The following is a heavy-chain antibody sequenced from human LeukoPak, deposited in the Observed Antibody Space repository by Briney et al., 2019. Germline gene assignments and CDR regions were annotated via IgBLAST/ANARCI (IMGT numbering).Heavy chain of an antibody. V-gene: IGHV3-74*01. CDR3: ASPYYYGSGSYYPSYNWFDP. Sequence: GGSLRLSCAASGFTFSSYWMHWVRQAPGKGLVWVSRINSDGSSTSYADSVKGRFTISRDNAKNTLYLQMNSLRAEDTAVYYCASPYYYGSGSYYPSYNWFDPWGQGTLVTVSS. CDR2: INSDGSST. J-gene: IGHJ5*02. D-gene: IGHD3-10*01. CDR1: GFTFSSYW.